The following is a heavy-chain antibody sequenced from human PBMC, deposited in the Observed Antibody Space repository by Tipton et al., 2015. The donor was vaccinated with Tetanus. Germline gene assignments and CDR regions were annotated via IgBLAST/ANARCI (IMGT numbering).Heavy chain of an antibody. V-gene: IGHV1-2*02. J-gene: IGHJ4*02. D-gene: IGHD7-27*01. CDR2: INPNSGGT. CDR1: GYTFTGYY. Sequence: QLVQSGAEVKKPGASVKVSCKASGYTFTGYYMHWVRQAPGQGLEWMGWINPNSGGTNYAQKFQGRVTMTRDTSISTAYMELSRLRSDDTAVYYCARGFWGGSPHRGHFDYWGQGTLVTVSS. CDR3: ARGFWGGSPHRGHFDY.